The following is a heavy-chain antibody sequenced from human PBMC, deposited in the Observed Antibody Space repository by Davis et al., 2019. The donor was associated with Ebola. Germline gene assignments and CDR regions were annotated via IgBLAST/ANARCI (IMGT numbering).Heavy chain of an antibody. V-gene: IGHV5-10-1*01. CDR3: ARGDFLAAAGYFFDY. D-gene: IGHD6-13*01. CDR1: GYSFSSYY. Sequence: GGSLRLSCKGSGYSFSSYYINWVRQVPGQGLEWMGRIDPSDSYSNYRPSFQGHVTISLDKSINTAYLDLRSLKASDSGIYYCARGDFLAAAGYFFDYWGQGSLITVSS. J-gene: IGHJ4*02. CDR2: IDPSDSYS.